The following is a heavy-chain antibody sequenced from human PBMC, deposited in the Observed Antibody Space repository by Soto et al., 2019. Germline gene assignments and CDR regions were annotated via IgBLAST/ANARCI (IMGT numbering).Heavy chain of an antibody. D-gene: IGHD3-10*01. CDR3: AKDTLYYGSGPSPGD. Sequence: QVQLVQSGAELKKPGSSVKVSCKASGGNFTNYGISWVRQAPGQGLEWMGGIIPLFGTTNYAQKFRGRVTVTADESTSTAYMELNSLRSEDTALYYCAKDTLYYGSGPSPGDWGQGTLVTVSS. CDR1: GGNFTNYG. CDR2: IIPLFGTT. J-gene: IGHJ4*02. V-gene: IGHV1-69*01.